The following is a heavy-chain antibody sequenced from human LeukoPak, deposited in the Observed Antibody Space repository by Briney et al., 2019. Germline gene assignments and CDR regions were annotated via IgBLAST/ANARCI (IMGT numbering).Heavy chain of an antibody. CDR3: ARSSLRYVSGGFLGYFDY. Sequence: PSETLSLTCTVSGGSISSYYWSWIRQPPGKGLEWIGDIYYSGSTNYNPSLKSRVTISVDTSKNQFSLKLSSVTAADTAVYYCARSSLRYVSGGFLGYFDYWGQGTLSPSPQ. V-gene: IGHV4-59*01. CDR2: IYYSGST. CDR1: GGSISSYY. J-gene: IGHJ4*02. D-gene: IGHD3-9*01.